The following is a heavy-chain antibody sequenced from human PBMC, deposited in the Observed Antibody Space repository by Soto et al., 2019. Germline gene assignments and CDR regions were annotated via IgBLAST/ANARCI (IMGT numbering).Heavy chain of an antibody. CDR1: GGSISDYQ. CDR3: ARMRGLGEISPYLDY. CDR2: IYYSGRT. J-gene: IGHJ4*02. Sequence: QVQLQESGPGLVKPSETLSLTCSISGGSISDYQWNWIRQPPGKGLEWIGYIYYSGRTNYNPSLKSRLTISLDPSTRQFSLRLRSVPAAYTAVYYCARMRGLGEISPYLDYWGQGALVTVSS. D-gene: IGHD3-16*01. V-gene: IGHV4-59*01.